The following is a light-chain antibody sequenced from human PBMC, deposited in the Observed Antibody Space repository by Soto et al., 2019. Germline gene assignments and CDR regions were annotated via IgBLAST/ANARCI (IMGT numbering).Light chain of an antibody. CDR1: QSVSSN. V-gene: IGKV3-15*01. CDR2: GVS. Sequence: EVVMTQSPATLSVSPGERATLSCRASQSVSSNFLAWYQQKPGQAPRLLIYGVSIRATGIPARFSGSGSGTEFTLTISSLQSEDFAFYYCQQYSAWPLTFGGGTKVEI. J-gene: IGKJ4*01. CDR3: QQYSAWPLT.